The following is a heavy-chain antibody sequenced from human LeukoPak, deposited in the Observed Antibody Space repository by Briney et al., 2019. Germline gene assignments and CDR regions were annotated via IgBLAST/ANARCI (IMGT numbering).Heavy chain of an antibody. J-gene: IGHJ4*02. CDR3: ASIPTGYYYDSSGSTDY. D-gene: IGHD3-22*01. V-gene: IGHV1-46*01. Sequence: ASVKVSCKASGYTFTRYYIHWVRQAPGQGLEWMGIINPSGGPANYAQKNQGRVTMTRDTSMSTVYMELNSLKSEDTAVYYCASIPTGYYYDSSGSTDYWGQGTLVTVSS. CDR1: GYTFTRYY. CDR2: INPSGGPA.